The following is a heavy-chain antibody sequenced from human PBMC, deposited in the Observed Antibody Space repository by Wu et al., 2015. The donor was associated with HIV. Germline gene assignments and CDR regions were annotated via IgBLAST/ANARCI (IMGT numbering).Heavy chain of an antibody. J-gene: IGHJ4*02. V-gene: IGHV1-69*01. Sequence: QVLLLQSGAELKKPGASVKVSCKTSGYLFTDNYLHWVRQAPGQGLEWMGGIIPIFGTANYAQKFQGRVIITTDESTSTAYMELSSLRSEDTAVYYCARDPGYYGDYVQVGYFDYWGQGTLVTVSS. CDR1: GYLFTDNY. D-gene: IGHD4-17*01. CDR2: IIPIFGTA. CDR3: ARDPGYYGDYVQVGYFDY.